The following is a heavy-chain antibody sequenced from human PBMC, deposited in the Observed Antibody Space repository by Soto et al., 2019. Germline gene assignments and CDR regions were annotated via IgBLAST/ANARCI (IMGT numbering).Heavy chain of an antibody. D-gene: IGHD3-9*01. CDR1: GFSLSTSGMC. CDR2: IDWDDDK. Sequence: ESGPTLVNPTQTLTLTCTFSGFSLSTSGMCVSWIRQPPGKALEWLARIDWDDDKYYSTSLKTRLTISKDTSKNQVVLTMTNMDPVDTATYYCARMVDYDILTGYLTYFDYWGQGTLVTVSS. CDR3: ARMVDYDILTGYLTYFDY. J-gene: IGHJ4*02. V-gene: IGHV2-70*11.